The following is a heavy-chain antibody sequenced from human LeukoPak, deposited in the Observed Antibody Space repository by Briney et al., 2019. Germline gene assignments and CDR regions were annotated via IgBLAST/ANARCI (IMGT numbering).Heavy chain of an antibody. CDR3: ARGYYYDSSGYYYRAFDI. V-gene: IGHV1-2*02. CDR2: INPNSGGT. D-gene: IGHD3-22*01. Sequence: ASVKVSCKASGYTFTGYYMHWVRQAPGQGLEWMGWINPNSGGTNYAQKFQGRVTMTRDTSISTAYMELCRLRSDDTAVYYCARGYYYDSSGYYYRAFDIWGQGTMVTVSS. J-gene: IGHJ3*02. CDR1: GYTFTGYY.